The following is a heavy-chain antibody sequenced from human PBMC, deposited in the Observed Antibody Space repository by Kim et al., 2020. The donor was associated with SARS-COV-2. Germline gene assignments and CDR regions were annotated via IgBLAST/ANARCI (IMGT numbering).Heavy chain of an antibody. CDR2: IYHSGST. Sequence: SETLSLTCAVSGGSISSSNWWSWVRQPPGKGLEWIGEIYHSGSTNYNPSLKSRVTISVDKSKNQFSLKLSSVTAADTAVYYCARILGRDSLDPYYYYGMDVWGQGTTVTVSS. J-gene: IGHJ6*02. CDR1: GGSISSSNW. CDR3: ARILGRDSLDPYYYYGMDV. D-gene: IGHD2-15*01. V-gene: IGHV4-4*02.